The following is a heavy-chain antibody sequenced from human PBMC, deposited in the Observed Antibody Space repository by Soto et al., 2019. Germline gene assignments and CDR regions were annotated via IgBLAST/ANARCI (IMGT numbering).Heavy chain of an antibody. V-gene: IGHV1-2*02. CDR3: ARDSIAAAGTGFDY. CDR2: INPNSGGT. J-gene: IGHJ4*02. CDR1: GYTFTGYY. Sequence: GASVKVSCKASGYTFTGYYMHWVRQAPGQGLEWMGWINPNSGGTNYAQKFQGRVTMTRDTSISTAYMEPSRLRSDDTAVYYCARDSIAAAGTGFDYWGQGTLVTVSS. D-gene: IGHD6-13*01.